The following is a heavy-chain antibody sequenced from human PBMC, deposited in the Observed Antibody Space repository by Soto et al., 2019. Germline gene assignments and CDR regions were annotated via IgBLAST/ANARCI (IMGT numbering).Heavy chain of an antibody. V-gene: IGHV4-34*01. J-gene: IGHJ5*02. D-gene: IGHD3-10*01. CDR1: GGSFSGYY. Sequence: SETLSLTCAVYGGSFSGYYWSWIRQPPGKGLEWIGEINHSGSTNYNPSLKSRVTISVDTSKNQFSLKLSSVTAADTAVYYCARGNRGSYYGSGSYSKNWFDPWGQGTLVTVSS. CDR3: ARGNRGSYYGSGSYSKNWFDP. CDR2: INHSGST.